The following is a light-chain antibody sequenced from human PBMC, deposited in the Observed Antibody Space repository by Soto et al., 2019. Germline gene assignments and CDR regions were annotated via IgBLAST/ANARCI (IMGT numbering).Light chain of an antibody. CDR1: SSDVGGYNY. J-gene: IGLJ2*01. CDR2: EVS. CDR3: SSYTSSSTYLV. V-gene: IGLV2-14*01. Sequence: QSVLTQPASVSGSPGQPITISCTGNSSDVGGYNYVSWYQQHPGKAPKVMIYEVSNRPSGVSNRFSGSKSGNTASLTISGLQAEDEADYYCSSYTSSSTYLVFGGGTKVTVL.